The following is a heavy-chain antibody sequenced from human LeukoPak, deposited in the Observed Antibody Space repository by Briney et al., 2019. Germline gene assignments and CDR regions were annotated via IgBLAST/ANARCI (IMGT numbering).Heavy chain of an antibody. Sequence: SETLSLTCTVSGYSISSGFYWGWIRQPPGKGLECIGSIYHSGSTYYNPSLKSRVTMSVDTSKNQFSLKLNSVTAADTAVYYCARDYDVLTAYPPTQLFDPWGQGTLVTVSS. V-gene: IGHV4-38-2*02. D-gene: IGHD3-9*01. CDR1: GYSISSGFY. J-gene: IGHJ5*02. CDR2: IYHSGST. CDR3: ARDYDVLTAYPPTQLFDP.